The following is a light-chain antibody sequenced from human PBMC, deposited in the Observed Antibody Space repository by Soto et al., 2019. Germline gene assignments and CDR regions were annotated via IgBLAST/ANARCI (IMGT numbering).Light chain of an antibody. V-gene: IGKV3-20*01. Sequence: ENALTQSPGTLSLSQGESATLSCRASQRVSTSFIAWYQQKPGQAPRLLMYGASNRATGIPDRFSGSGSGTDFTLTISRLEPEDFAMYYCQQYGSSPLTFGGGSKVDI. CDR2: GAS. CDR3: QQYGSSPLT. J-gene: IGKJ4*01. CDR1: QRVSTSF.